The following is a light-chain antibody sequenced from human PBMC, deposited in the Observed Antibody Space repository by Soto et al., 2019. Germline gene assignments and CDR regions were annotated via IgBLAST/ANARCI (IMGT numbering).Light chain of an antibody. CDR3: LQNHNYPRT. CDR2: GAS. V-gene: IGKV1-6*01. J-gene: IGKJ1*01. Sequence: ALQMTQSPSSLSASVRDRVTITCRASQDISDDVGWYQQTPGKAPKLLISGASRLQSGVPSRFSGSGSGAAFTLTITSRRPEDSATYYCLQNHNYPRTFGQGTKVEI. CDR1: QDISDD.